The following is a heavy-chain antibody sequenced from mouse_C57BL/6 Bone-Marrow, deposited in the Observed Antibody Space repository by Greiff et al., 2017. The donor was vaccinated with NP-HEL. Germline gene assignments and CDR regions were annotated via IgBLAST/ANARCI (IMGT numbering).Heavy chain of an antibody. Sequence: VQLVESGPELVKPGASVKISCKASGYAFSSSWMNWVKQRPGKGLEWIGRIYPGDGDTNYNGKFKGKATLTADKSSSTAYMQLSSLTSEDSAVYFCARWGVITTVVTFDVWGTGTTVTVSS. D-gene: IGHD1-1*01. J-gene: IGHJ1*03. CDR1: GYAFSSSW. CDR2: IYPGDGDT. V-gene: IGHV1-82*01. CDR3: ARWGVITTVVTFDV.